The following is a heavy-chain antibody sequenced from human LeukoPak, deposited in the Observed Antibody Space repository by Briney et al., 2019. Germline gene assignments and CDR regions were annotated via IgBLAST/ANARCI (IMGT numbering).Heavy chain of an antibody. Sequence: PSGTLSLTCAVSGGSISSSNWWSWVRQPPGKGLEWIGEIYHSGSTNYNPSLKSRVTISVDKSKNQFSLKLSSVTAADTAVYYCASLGIAAAGSRPPFDYWGQGTLVTVSS. CDR2: IYHSGST. D-gene: IGHD6-13*01. V-gene: IGHV4-4*02. J-gene: IGHJ4*02. CDR1: GGSISSSNW. CDR3: ASLGIAAAGSRPPFDY.